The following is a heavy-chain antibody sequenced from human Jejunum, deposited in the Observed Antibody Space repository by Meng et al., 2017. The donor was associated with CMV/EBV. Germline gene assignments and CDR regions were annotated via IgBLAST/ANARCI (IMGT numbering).Heavy chain of an antibody. J-gene: IGHJ4*02. CDR3: ARDTLHDY. D-gene: IGHD2-15*01. CDR2: INPNTGGT. CDR1: GYTFGAYY. Sequence: KVSCKASGYTFGAYYMHWVRQAPGQGLEWMGWINPNTGGTKYAEKVQGRVTMTRDTSINTAYMELTGLRSDDTAVYYCARDTLHDYWGQGTLVTVSS. V-gene: IGHV1-2*02.